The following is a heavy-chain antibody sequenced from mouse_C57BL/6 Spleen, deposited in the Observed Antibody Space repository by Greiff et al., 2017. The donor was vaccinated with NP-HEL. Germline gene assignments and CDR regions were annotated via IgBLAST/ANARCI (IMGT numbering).Heavy chain of an antibody. CDR1: GYTFTDYN. CDR2: INPNNGGT. Sequence: VQLQQSGPELVKPGASVKMSCKASGYTFTDYNMHWVKQSHGKSLEWIGYINPNNGGTSYNQKFKGKATLTVNKSSSTAYMELRSLTSEDSAVYYCARDKAFYYDYSYAMDYWGQGTSVTVSS. V-gene: IGHV1-22*01. J-gene: IGHJ4*01. CDR3: ARDKAFYYDYSYAMDY. D-gene: IGHD2-4*01.